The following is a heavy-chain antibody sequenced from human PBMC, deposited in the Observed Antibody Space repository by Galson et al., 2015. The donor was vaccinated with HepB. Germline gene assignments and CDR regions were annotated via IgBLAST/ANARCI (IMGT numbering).Heavy chain of an antibody. J-gene: IGHJ4*02. CDR2: ISSSSNYR. Sequence: SLRLSCAVSGFTFSTYSMGWVRQAPGKGLEWVSSISSSSNYRYYADSVRGRFTISRDNAKNSLYLRMNSLRAEDTAMYYCARDWRPGGGEVVVLALFDYWGQGTLVTVSS. V-gene: IGHV3-21*01. D-gene: IGHD3-22*01. CDR1: GFTFSTYS. CDR3: ARDWRPGGGEVVVLALFDY.